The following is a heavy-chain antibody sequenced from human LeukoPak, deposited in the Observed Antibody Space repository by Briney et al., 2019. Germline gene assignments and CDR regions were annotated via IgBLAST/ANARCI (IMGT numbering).Heavy chain of an antibody. J-gene: IGHJ6*03. CDR3: AKNPKPNCSSTSCYFMRYYYYYMDV. D-gene: IGHD2-2*01. Sequence: GGSLRLSCAASGFTFSSYAMSWVRQAPGKGLEWVSAISGSGGSTYYAHSVKGRFTISRDNSMNTLYLQMNSLRAEDTAVYYCAKNPKPNCSSTSCYFMRYYYYYMDVWGKGTTVTVSS. CDR1: GFTFSSYA. V-gene: IGHV3-23*01. CDR2: ISGSGGST.